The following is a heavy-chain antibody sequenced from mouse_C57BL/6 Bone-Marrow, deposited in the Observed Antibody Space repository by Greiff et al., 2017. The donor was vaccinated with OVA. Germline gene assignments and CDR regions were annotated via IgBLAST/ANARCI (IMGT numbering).Heavy chain of an antibody. CDR3: ARRRYGSSYPAWFAY. CDR2: ISSGGSYT. Sequence: VQLVESGGDLVKPGGSLKLSCAASVFTFSSYGMSLVRQPPDKRLECVATISSGGSYTYYPDSVKGRFTISRDNAKNTLYLQMSSLKSEDTAMYYCARRRYGSSYPAWFAYWGKGTLVTVSA. J-gene: IGHJ3*01. CDR1: VFTFSSYG. D-gene: IGHD1-1*01. V-gene: IGHV5-6*01.